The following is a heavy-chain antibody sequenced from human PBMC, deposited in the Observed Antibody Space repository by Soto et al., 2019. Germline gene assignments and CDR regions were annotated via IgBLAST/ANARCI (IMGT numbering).Heavy chain of an antibody. J-gene: IGHJ4*02. CDR1: GYTFSNYW. D-gene: IGHD6-19*01. CDR2: INSDGSDT. V-gene: IGHV3-74*01. CDR3: ARGTSGWHIDY. Sequence: EVQLVESGGGLVQPGGSLRLSCAASGYTFSNYWMHWVRQVPGKGLVCVSRINSDGSDTYYADSVKGRFTISRDNAKNTLYLQVNSLRDEDTAMYHCARGTSGWHIDYWGQGTLDTVSS.